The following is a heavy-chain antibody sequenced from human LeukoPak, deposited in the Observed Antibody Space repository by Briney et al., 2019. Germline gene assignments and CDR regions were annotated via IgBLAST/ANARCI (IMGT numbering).Heavy chain of an antibody. Sequence: GGSLRLSCAASGFTFSSYSMNWVRQAPGKGLEWVSSISSSSSYIYYADSVKGRFTISRDNAKNSLYLQMNSLRAEDTAVYYCARDTFRVGAFDIWGQGTMVTVSS. CDR1: GFTFSSYS. V-gene: IGHV3-21*01. D-gene: IGHD2-21*01. CDR2: ISSSSSYI. CDR3: ARDTFRVGAFDI. J-gene: IGHJ3*02.